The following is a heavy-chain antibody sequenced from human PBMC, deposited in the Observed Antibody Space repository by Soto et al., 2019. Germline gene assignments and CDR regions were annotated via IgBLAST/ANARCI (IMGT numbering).Heavy chain of an antibody. CDR3: ARGDSSSGLDP. D-gene: IGHD6-6*01. J-gene: IGHJ5*02. Sequence: QVQVVQSATEVKKPGASVKVSCKASGYTFTNYGISWVRQAPGQGLEWMGWISAYNGNTNYAQIFQGRVTLTTDTSTTTAYMELRSLRSDDTAVYYCARGDSSSGLDPWGQGTLVTVSS. CDR2: ISAYNGNT. CDR1: GYTFTNYG. V-gene: IGHV1-18*01.